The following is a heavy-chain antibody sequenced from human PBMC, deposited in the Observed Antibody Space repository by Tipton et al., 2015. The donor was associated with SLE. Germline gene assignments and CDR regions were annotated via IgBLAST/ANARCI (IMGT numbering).Heavy chain of an antibody. D-gene: IGHD4-23*01. V-gene: IGHV4-59*01. Sequence: LRLSCTVSGGSISSYYWSWIRQPPGKGLEWIGYIYYSGSTNYNPSLKSRVTISGDTSKNQFSLKLSSVTAADTAVYYCARDPGSGNSDLSYWGQGTLVTVSS. CDR2: IYYSGST. CDR1: GGSISSYY. J-gene: IGHJ4*02. CDR3: ARDPGSGNSDLSY.